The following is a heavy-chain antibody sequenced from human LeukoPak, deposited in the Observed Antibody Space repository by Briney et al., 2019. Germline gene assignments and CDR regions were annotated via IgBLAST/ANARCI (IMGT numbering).Heavy chain of an antibody. CDR3: ARSVVVAATVGY. V-gene: IGHV1-18*01. CDR1: GYTFTSYV. J-gene: IGHJ4*02. Sequence: WASVKVSCKASGYTFTSYVITWVRQAPGQGLEWMGWISAYNGNTNYAQNLQGRVTMTTDTSTSTAYMELSSLRSEDTAVYYCARSVVVAATVGYWGQGTLVTVSS. D-gene: IGHD2-15*01. CDR2: ISAYNGNT.